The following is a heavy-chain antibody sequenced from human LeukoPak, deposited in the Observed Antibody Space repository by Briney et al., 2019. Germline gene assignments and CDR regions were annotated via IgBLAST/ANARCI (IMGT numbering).Heavy chain of an antibody. J-gene: IGHJ4*02. V-gene: IGHV3-66*01. CDR3: ARFPYDYVWGSYRPVDY. CDR2: IYSGGST. Sequence: GGSLRLSCAASGFTASSNYMSWVRQAPGKGLEWVSVIYSGGSTYYADSVKGRFTISRDNSKNTLYLQMNSLRAEDTAVYYCARFPYDYVWGSYRPVDYWGQGTLVTVSS. D-gene: IGHD3-16*02. CDR1: GFTASSNY.